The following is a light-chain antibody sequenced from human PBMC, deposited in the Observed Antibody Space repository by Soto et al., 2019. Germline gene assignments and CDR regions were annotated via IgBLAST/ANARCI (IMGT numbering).Light chain of an antibody. Sequence: EIVLTQSPGTLSLSPGERATLSCRASQSVSSGYLAWYQQKPGQAPRLLIYGASSRATGVPDRFSGSGSGTDFTLTISRLEPEDVAVYYCQQYFSTPPLTFGGGTKVEIK. CDR2: GAS. J-gene: IGKJ4*01. CDR3: QQYFSTPPLT. CDR1: QSVSSGY. V-gene: IGKV3-20*01.